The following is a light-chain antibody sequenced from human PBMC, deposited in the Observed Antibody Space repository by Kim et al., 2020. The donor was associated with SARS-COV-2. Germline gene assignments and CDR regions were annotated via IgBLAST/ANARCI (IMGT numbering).Light chain of an antibody. J-gene: IGKJ4*01. V-gene: IGKV3-20*01. CDR2: GAS. CDR3: QQYRSSPLT. Sequence: EIVLTQSPGTLSLSPGERATLSCRASQSVTSNYLAWYQQKPGQAPRLLIYGASSRATGIPDRFSGSGSGTDFTLTISRLEPEDFAVYYCQQYRSSPLTFGGWTKVDIK. CDR1: QSVTSNY.